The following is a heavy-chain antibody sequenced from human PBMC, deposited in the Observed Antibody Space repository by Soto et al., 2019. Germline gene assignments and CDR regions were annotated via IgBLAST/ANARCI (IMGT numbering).Heavy chain of an antibody. CDR2: IYPSGST. D-gene: IGHD2-2*01. CDR1: DGSSSSGGYS. V-gene: IGHV4-30-2*01. J-gene: IGHJ5*02. Sequence: LSHTCAVSDGSSSSGGYSRSRIRKPPGNXLEWIXYIYPSGSTYXXPSLKSRVXISVERSKNQFSPKMSYVTAADTAVYYCASVPDRWGQGTLVTVSS. CDR3: ASVPDR.